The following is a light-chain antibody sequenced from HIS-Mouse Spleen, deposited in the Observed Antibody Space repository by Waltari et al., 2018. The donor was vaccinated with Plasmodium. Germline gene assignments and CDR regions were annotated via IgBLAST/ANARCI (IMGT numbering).Light chain of an antibody. J-gene: IGLJ3*02. CDR3: YSAADNNLV. V-gene: IGLV3-27*01. CDR1: VLAKKY. CDR2: KDS. Sequence: SYELTQPSSVSVSPGQTARITCSGDVLAKKYARWFQQKPGQAPVLGIYKDSDRPPGIPERFSGSSSGTTVTLTISGAQVEDEADYYCYSAADNNLVFGGGTKLTVL.